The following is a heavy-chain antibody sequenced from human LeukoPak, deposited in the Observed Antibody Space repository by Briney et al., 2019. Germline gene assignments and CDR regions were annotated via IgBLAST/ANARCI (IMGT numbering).Heavy chain of an antibody. D-gene: IGHD5-24*01. CDR2: IYYSGST. CDR3: ARDSVAPNGYPKYHFDI. Sequence: SETLSLTCTVSGGSISSSSYYWGWIRQPPGKGLEWIGSIYYSGSTYYNPSLKSRVTISVDTSKNQFSLKLTSVTAADTAVYYCARDSVAPNGYPKYHFDIWGRGTLVTVSS. V-gene: IGHV4-39*07. J-gene: IGHJ2*01. CDR1: GGSISSSSYY.